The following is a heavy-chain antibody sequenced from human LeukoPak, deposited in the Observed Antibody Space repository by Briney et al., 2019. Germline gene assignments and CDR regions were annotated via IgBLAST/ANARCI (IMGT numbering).Heavy chain of an antibody. CDR3: ARSNNWNYNLYFDY. CDR2: IQSGGST. Sequence: GGPLRLSCAASGFTVNNNHMSWVRQAPGKGLEWVSLIQSGGSTHYADSVKGRFTISRDNAKNSLYLQMNSLRDEDTAVYYYARSNNWNYNLYFDYWGQGTLVTVSS. J-gene: IGHJ4*02. V-gene: IGHV3-66*01. CDR1: GFTVNNNH. D-gene: IGHD1-7*01.